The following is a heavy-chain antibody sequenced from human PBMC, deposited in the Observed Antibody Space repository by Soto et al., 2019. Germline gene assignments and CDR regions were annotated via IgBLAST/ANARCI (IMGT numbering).Heavy chain of an antibody. CDR2: INHSGST. V-gene: IGHV4-34*01. Sequence: QVRLQQWGAGLLKPSETLSLTCAVYGASFSDSYWNWIRQPPGKGLEWVGEINHSGSTIYNTSLESXDTTSXXTSRKQFTLKMRSATAADTAVYYCAREVPSRYFDLWGRGTPVTVSS. J-gene: IGHJ2*01. CDR1: GASFSDSY. D-gene: IGHD1-1*01. CDR3: AREVPSRYFDL.